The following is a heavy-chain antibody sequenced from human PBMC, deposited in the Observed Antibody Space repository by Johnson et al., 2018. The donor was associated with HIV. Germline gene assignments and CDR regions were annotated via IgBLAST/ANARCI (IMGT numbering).Heavy chain of an antibody. J-gene: IGHJ3*02. D-gene: IGHD4-23*01. V-gene: IGHV3-33*06. CDR3: AKSPAKDHGGNSGAFTI. Sequence: QMLLVESGGGVVQPGRSLRLSCAASGFTFSSYGMHWVRQAPGTGLQWVAVIWYDGNNKYYADSVKGRFIVSRDNSKSTLYLQMNSLRSEDTAMYYCAKSPAKDHGGNSGAFTIWGQGTMVTVSS. CDR2: IWYDGNNK. CDR1: GFTFSSYG.